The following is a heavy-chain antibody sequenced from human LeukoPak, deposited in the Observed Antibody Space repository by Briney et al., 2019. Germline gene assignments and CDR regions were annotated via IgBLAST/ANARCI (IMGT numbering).Heavy chain of an antibody. J-gene: IGHJ4*02. D-gene: IGHD2-15*01. Sequence: PSETLSLTCTVSGGSISSSSYYWGWLRQPPGTGLEWIGSIYYSGSTYYNPSLKRRVTISVDTSKNQFSLKLSSVTAADTAVYYCARLHCSGGSCYYFDYWGQGTLVTVSS. V-gene: IGHV4-39*01. CDR3: ARLHCSGGSCYYFDY. CDR2: IYYSGST. CDR1: GGSISSSSYY.